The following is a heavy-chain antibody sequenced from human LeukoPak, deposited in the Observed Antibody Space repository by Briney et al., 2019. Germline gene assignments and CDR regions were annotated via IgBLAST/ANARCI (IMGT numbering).Heavy chain of an antibody. CDR2: IIPILGIA. D-gene: IGHD6-19*01. J-gene: IGHJ5*02. V-gene: IGHV1-69*04. Sequence: ASVKVSCKASGGTFSSYAISWVRQAPGQGLEWMGRIIPILGIANYAQKFQGRVTITADKSTSTAYMELSSLRSEDTAVYYCASVSGTPYSSGWFGPWGQGTLVTVSS. CDR1: GGTFSSYA. CDR3: ASVSGTPYSSGWFGP.